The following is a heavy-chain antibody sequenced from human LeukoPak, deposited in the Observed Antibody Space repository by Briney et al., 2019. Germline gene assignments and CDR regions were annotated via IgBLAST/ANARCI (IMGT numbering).Heavy chain of an antibody. Sequence: ASVKVSYKASGYTFTSYDINWVRQATGQGLEWMGWMNPNSGNTGYAKKFQGRVTMTRNTSISTAYMELSSLRSEDTAVYYCARGFYPFSGSYYYGMDVWGQGTTVTVSS. J-gene: IGHJ6*02. CDR1: GYTFTSYD. D-gene: IGHD1-26*01. CDR3: ARGFYPFSGSYYYGMDV. CDR2: MNPNSGNT. V-gene: IGHV1-8*01.